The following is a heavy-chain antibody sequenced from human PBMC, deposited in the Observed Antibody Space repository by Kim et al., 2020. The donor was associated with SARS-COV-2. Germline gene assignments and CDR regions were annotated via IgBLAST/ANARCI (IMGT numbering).Heavy chain of an antibody. V-gene: IGHV3-33*05. CDR3: ARAGTVTYYYYYYGMDV. D-gene: IGHD4-17*01. CDR1: GFTFSSYG. Sequence: GGSLRLSCAASGFTFSSYGMHWVRQAPGKGLEWVAVISYDGSNKYYADSVKGRYTISRDNSKNTLYLQMNSLRAEDTAVYYCARAGTVTYYYYYYGMDVWGQGTTFTVSS. CDR2: ISYDGSNK. J-gene: IGHJ6*02.